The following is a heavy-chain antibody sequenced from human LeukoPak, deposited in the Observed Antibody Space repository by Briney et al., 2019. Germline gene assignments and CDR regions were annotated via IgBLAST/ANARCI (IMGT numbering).Heavy chain of an antibody. V-gene: IGHV4-59*01. CDR2: IYYSGST. CDR1: AGSISSYY. CDR3: AGRLWRRDGYNLSAFDI. D-gene: IGHD5-24*01. J-gene: IGHJ3*02. Sequence: PSETLSLTCTVSAGSISSYYWNWIRQPPGKGLEWIGYIYYSGSTNYNPSLKSRVAISVDTSKNQFSLKLSSVTAADTAVYYCAGRLWRRDGYNLSAFDIWGQGTMVTVSS.